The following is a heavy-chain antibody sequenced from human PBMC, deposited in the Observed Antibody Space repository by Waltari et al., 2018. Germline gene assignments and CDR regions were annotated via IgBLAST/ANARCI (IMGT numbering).Heavy chain of an antibody. D-gene: IGHD2-21*01. CDR1: GYTFTDSV. CDR3: ARHIDSIRSA. Sequence: QVQLVQSGAEVKKPGASVKVSCKDSGYTFTDSVIDWVRHAPGQGLEWMGRINPKSGATTYPQKLQGRITMTRDTSIGTAYMELGSVTSDDTALYYCARHIDSIRSAWGQGTLVTVSS. CDR2: INPKSGAT. J-gene: IGHJ5*02. V-gene: IGHV1-2*06.